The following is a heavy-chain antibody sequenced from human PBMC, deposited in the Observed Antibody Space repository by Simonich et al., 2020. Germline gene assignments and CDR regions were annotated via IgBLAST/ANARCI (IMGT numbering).Heavy chain of an antibody. Sequence: EVQLVESGGGLVQPGGSLRLSCAASGFTFSSYWMSWVRQAPGKGREGVANIKQDGSEKYYVDSVKGRFTISRDNAKNSLYLQMNSLRAEDTAVYYCARTHSGSYYYYYYMDVWGKGTTVTVSS. CDR2: IKQDGSEK. J-gene: IGHJ6*03. V-gene: IGHV3-7*01. CDR1: GFTFSSYW. D-gene: IGHD1-26*01. CDR3: ARTHSGSYYYYYYMDV.